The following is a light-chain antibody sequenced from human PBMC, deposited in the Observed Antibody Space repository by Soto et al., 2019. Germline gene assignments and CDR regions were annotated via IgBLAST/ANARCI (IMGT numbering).Light chain of an antibody. CDR2: EVS. CDR1: SSDVGGYNY. J-gene: IGLJ1*01. CDR3: SSYTSTPNYV. V-gene: IGLV2-14*01. Sequence: QSALTQPASVSGSPGQSITISCTGTSSDVGGYNYVSWYQQHPGKAPKLMIYEVSNRPSGVSNRFSGSKSGNTASLTISGLQAEDEADYYCSSYTSTPNYVFGTGTNLTVL.